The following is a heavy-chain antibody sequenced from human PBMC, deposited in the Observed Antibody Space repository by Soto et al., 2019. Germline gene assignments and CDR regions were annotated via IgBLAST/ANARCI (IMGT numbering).Heavy chain of an antibody. J-gene: IGHJ3*01. V-gene: IGHV3-23*04. CDR1: GFTFGIYA. Sequence: EKQLVESGGALAQPGGSLRLSCVGSGFTFGIYALTWVRQAPGKGLEWVSLITNNGDTTFFGDSVKGRFSISRDNSKNTLYLQLENLRAEVTAVYYCAMSAGYGGAFDVWGQGTMVAVSS. D-gene: IGHD5-12*01. CDR2: ITNNGDTT. CDR3: AMSAGYGGAFDV.